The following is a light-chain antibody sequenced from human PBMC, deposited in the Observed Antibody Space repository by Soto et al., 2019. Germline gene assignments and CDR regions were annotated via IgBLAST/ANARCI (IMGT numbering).Light chain of an antibody. CDR1: QSLLHSNGYNY. Sequence: DIVMTQSPLSLPVTPGEPASISCRSSQSLLHSNGYNYLDWYLQKPGQSPQLLIYLGSNRASGVPDRFSGSGSGTDFTLKISRVEADDVGVYYCMQALQLLTFGGGTKVEIK. CDR2: LGS. CDR3: MQALQLLT. V-gene: IGKV2-28*01. J-gene: IGKJ4*01.